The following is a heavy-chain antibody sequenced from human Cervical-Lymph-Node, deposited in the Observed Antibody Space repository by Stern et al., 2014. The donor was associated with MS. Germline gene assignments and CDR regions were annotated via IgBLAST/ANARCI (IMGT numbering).Heavy chain of an antibody. D-gene: IGHD4-17*01. CDR2: IIPIFGTT. CDR3: AREVPGDFYFDY. V-gene: IGHV1-69*01. J-gene: IGHJ4*02. CDR1: GGTFSNYA. Sequence: QVQLVQSGAEVKKPGSSGKVSCKASGGTFSNYAISWVRQVPGQGLEWMGGIIPIFGTTHYAQKFQDRVTITADESTSTGYMELSSLRSEDTAVYYCAREVPGDFYFDYWGQGTLVTVSS.